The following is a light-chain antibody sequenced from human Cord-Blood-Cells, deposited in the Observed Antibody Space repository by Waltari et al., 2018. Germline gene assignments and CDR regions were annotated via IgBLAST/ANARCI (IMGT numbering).Light chain of an antibody. V-gene: IGLV2-14*01. CDR1: SSDVGGYNY. Sequence: PGQSITISCTGTSSDVGGYNYVSWYQQHPGKAPKLMIYEVSNRPSGVSNRFSGSKSGNTASLTISGLQAEDEADYYCSSYTSSSPVVFGGGTKLTVL. CDR2: EVS. CDR3: SSYTSSSPVV. J-gene: IGLJ2*01.